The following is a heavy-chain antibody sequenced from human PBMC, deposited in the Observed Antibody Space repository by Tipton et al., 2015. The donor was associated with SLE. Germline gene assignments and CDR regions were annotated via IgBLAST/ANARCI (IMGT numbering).Heavy chain of an antibody. V-gene: IGHV4-31*03. CDR2: IHDSGAT. CDR3: ARDPVDGYGFFDY. J-gene: IGHJ4*02. CDR1: GGSIRSGDYY. D-gene: IGHD2-21*02. Sequence: TLSLTCTVSGGSIRSGDYYWSWIRQHPGKGLEGIGYIHDSGATFYNPSLRSRSAISVDTSQNQFSLRLTSVTAADTAVYYCARDPVDGYGFFDYWGQGTLVTVSS.